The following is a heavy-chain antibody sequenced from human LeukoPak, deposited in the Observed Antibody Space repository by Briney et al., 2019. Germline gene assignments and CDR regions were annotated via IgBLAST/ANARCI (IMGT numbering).Heavy chain of an antibody. Sequence: SSETLSLTCTVSGGSINSYYWSWIRQPAGKGLEWIGRIYTSGSTNYNPSLKSRVTMSVDTSKNQFSLKLSSVTAADTAVYYCAREISRVGATFDYWGQGTLVTVSS. CDR3: AREISRVGATFDY. V-gene: IGHV4-4*07. J-gene: IGHJ4*02. CDR1: GGSINSYY. D-gene: IGHD1-26*01. CDR2: IYTSGST.